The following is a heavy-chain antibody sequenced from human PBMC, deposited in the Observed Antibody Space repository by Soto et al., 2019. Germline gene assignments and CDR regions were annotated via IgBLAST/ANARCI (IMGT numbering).Heavy chain of an antibody. Sequence: EVQLLESGGGLVQPGGSLRLSCAASGFTFSRYAMSWVRQAPGKGLEWVSAISGSGGSTYYADSVKGRFTISRDNSKNTLYLHMNSLRAEDTAVYYCAKDQVHDIGYCSSTSCYSAFDILGQGTMVTVSS. CDR2: ISGSGGST. D-gene: IGHD2-2*01. CDR1: GFTFSRYA. V-gene: IGHV3-23*01. J-gene: IGHJ3*02. CDR3: AKDQVHDIGYCSSTSCYSAFDI.